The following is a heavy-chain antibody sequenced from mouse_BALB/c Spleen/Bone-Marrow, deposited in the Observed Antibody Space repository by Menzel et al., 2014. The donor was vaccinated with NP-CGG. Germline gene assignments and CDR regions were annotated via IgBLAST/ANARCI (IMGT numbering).Heavy chain of an antibody. CDR1: GYPFTGYF. V-gene: IGHV1-20*02. D-gene: IGHD1-1*01. J-gene: IGHJ2*01. Sequence: EVQLQQSGPELVKPGASVKISCKASGYPFTGYFMNWVMQSHGKSLEWIGRINPYNGDTFYNQKFKGKATLTVDKSSSTAHMELRSLASEDSAVYYCARSGYYGSSYFDYWGQGTTLTVSS. CDR2: INPYNGDT. CDR3: ARSGYYGSSYFDY.